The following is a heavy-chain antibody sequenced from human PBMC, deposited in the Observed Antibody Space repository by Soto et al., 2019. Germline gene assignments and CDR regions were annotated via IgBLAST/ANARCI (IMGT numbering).Heavy chain of an antibody. CDR1: GGTFRSYA. J-gene: IGHJ6*02. V-gene: IGHV1-69*01. CDR3: ARGIWGSSQYYYYRMEV. D-gene: IGHD6-13*01. Sequence: VKVSCKASGGTFRSYAISRVLQVPGLGLAWMGGIIPIFGTANYAQKFHGRVTITADESTSTSYMELSTLRSEDTAVYYCARGIWGSSQYYYYRMEVWARGTTVTVSS. CDR2: IIPIFGTA.